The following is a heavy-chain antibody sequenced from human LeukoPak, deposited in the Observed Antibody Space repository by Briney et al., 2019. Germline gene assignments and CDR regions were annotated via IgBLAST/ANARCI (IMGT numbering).Heavy chain of an antibody. CDR2: VAGDGGAK. D-gene: IGHD3-16*01. Sequence: RGSPRLSCAASGLTFSNHGMHWVRQAPGKGLEWVAVVAGDGGAKFYADSVRGRFTISRDNSRNTVFLQVNSLRTEDTAVYYCAKEALWGSWYFDYWGQGALVTVSS. CDR3: AKEALWGSWYFDY. V-gene: IGHV3-30*18. CDR1: GLTFSNHG. J-gene: IGHJ4*02.